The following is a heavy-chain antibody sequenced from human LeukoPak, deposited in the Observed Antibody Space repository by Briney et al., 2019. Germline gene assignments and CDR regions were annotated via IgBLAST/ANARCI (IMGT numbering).Heavy chain of an antibody. J-gene: IGHJ4*02. CDR1: GYTFTSYY. CDR3: VREGFFGVVIIPFFDY. D-gene: IGHD3-3*01. V-gene: IGHV1-46*01. CDR2: INPSGGST. Sequence: ASVKVSCKASGYTFTSYYMHWVRQAPGQGLEWMGIINPSGGSTSYAQKFQGRVTMTRDMSTSTVYMELSSLRSDDTAVYYWVREGFFGVVIIPFFDYWGQGTLVTVSS.